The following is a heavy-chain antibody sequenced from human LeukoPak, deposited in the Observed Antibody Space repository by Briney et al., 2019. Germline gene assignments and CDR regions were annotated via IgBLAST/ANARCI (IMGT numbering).Heavy chain of an antibody. Sequence: ASVKPSCKPSGYTFTSFYMHWVRPAPGQGLEWMGIINPSGGSTSYARKFQGRVTMTRDASTSTVYMGLRSLRSEDTAVYYYAREGTNFDYWGQGTLVTVSS. CDR1: GYTFTSFY. V-gene: IGHV1-46*01. D-gene: IGHD1-7*01. J-gene: IGHJ4*02. CDR2: INPSGGST. CDR3: AREGTNFDY.